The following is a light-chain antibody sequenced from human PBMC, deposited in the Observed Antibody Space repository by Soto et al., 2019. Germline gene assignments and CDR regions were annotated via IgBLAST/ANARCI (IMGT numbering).Light chain of an antibody. CDR2: DAS. Sequence: DIQMTQSPSTLSASVGDRVTITCRASQGISSWLAWYQQKPGKAPKLLIYDASSLESGAPSRFSGSGSGTEFTLTIRGLQPDDFAAYYCQQYSSYPWTFGQGTKVDIK. J-gene: IGKJ1*01. V-gene: IGKV1-5*01. CDR3: QQYSSYPWT. CDR1: QGISSW.